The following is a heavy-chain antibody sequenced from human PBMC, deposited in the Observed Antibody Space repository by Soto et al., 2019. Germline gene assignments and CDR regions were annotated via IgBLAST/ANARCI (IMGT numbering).Heavy chain of an antibody. D-gene: IGHD6-13*01. Sequence: PGGSLRLSCAASGFTFSSYGMHWVRQAPGKGLEWVAVIWYDGSNKYYADSVKGRFTISRDNSKNTLYLQMNSLRAEDTAVYYCAKDGGWQQLGYDAFDIWGQGTMVTVSS. CDR1: GFTFSSYG. CDR3: AKDGGWQQLGYDAFDI. CDR2: IWYDGSNK. J-gene: IGHJ3*02. V-gene: IGHV3-30*02.